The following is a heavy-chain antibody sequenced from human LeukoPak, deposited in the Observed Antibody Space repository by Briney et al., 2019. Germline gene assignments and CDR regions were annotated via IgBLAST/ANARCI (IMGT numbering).Heavy chain of an antibody. V-gene: IGHV3-30*04. CDR2: ISYDGSHR. CDR1: GFTFRSYG. Sequence: GRSLRLSCAASGFTFRSYGMHWVRQAPGKGLEWVAVISYDGSHRYYADSVKGRLTISRDDSKNTLYLQMDSLRPEDTAVYFCARAPVHYSYYYMDVWGKGTTVTVSS. D-gene: IGHD6-6*01. CDR3: ARAPVHYSYYYMDV. J-gene: IGHJ6*03.